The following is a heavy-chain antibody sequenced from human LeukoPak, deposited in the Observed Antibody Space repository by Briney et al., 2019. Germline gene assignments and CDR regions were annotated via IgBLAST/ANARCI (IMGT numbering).Heavy chain of an antibody. CDR1: GGSISSYY. V-gene: IGHV4-59*01. Sequence: SETLSLTCTVSGGSISSYYWSRIRQPPGKGLEWIGYIYYSGSTNYNPSLKSRVTISVDTSKNQFSLKLSSVTAADTAVYYCASGVEMATTLDYWGQGTLVTVSS. CDR2: IYYSGST. J-gene: IGHJ4*02. CDR3: ASGVEMATTLDY. D-gene: IGHD5-24*01.